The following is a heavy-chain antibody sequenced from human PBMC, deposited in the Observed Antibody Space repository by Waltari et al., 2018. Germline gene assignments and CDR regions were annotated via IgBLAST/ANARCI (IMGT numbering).Heavy chain of an antibody. J-gene: IGHJ6*02. Sequence: EVQLVESGGGLVQPGGSLRLSCAASGFTFSSYEMNWVRQAPGKGLEGVSYISRSCSTIYYADSVKGRFTISRDNAKNSLYLQMNSLRAEDTAVYYCARDRPPSSSWSDRAGYYGMDVWGQGTTVTVSS. CDR2: ISRSCSTI. V-gene: IGHV3-48*03. CDR3: ARDRPPSSSWSDRAGYYGMDV. D-gene: IGHD6-13*01. CDR1: GFTFSSYE.